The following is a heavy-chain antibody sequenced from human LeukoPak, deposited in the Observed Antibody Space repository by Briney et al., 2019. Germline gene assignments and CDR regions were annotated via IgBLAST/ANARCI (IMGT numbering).Heavy chain of an antibody. V-gene: IGHV4-34*01. CDR1: GGSFSGYY. CDR3: ARGFSRYYDFGDYYYMDV. D-gene: IGHD3-3*01. Sequence: PSETLSLTXAVYGGSFSGYYWSWIRQPPGKGLEWIGEINHSGSTNYNPSLKSRVTISVDTSKNQFSLKLSSVTAADTAVYYCARGFSRYYDFGDYYYMDVWGKGTTVTVSS. CDR2: INHSGST. J-gene: IGHJ6*03.